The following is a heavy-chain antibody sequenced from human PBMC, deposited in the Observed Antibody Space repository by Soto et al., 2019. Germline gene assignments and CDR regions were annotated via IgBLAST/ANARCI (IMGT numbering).Heavy chain of an antibody. CDR1: GGNFSSYA. Sequence: QMQLVQSGAEVKKPGSSVKVSCKASGGNFSSYAISWVRQAPGQGLEWMGGIIPIFGTANYAQKFQGRVTITADESTSTAYMELSSLRSEDTAVYYCARSLEWQLDHYYFDYWGQGTLVTVSS. D-gene: IGHD3-3*01. CDR2: IIPIFGTA. V-gene: IGHV1-69*01. CDR3: ARSLEWQLDHYYFDY. J-gene: IGHJ4*02.